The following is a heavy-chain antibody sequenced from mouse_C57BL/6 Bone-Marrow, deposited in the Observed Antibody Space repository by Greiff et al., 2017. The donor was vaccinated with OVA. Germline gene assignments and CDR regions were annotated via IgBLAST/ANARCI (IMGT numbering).Heavy chain of an antibody. CDR2: ISSGGDYI. Sequence: EVMLVASGEGLVKPGGSLKLSCAASGFTFSSYAMSWVRPTPEKRLEWVAYISSGGDYIYYADTVKGRFTISRDNARNTLYLQMSSLKSEDTAMYYCTRLLDAMDYWGQGTSVTVSS. CDR1: GFTFSSYA. J-gene: IGHJ4*01. V-gene: IGHV5-9-1*02. CDR3: TRLLDAMDY. D-gene: IGHD2-1*01.